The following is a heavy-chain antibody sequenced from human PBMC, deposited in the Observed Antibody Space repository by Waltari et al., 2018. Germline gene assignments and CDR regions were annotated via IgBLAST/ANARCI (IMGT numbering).Heavy chain of an antibody. Sequence: QVQLVQSGAEVKKPGSSVKVSCKASGGTFSSYAISWVRQAPGQGLEWMGGIIPIFGTANYAQKFQGRVTITADESTSTAYMGLSSLRSEDTAVYYCARVPTPYSSSWYYFDYWGQGTLVTVSS. D-gene: IGHD6-13*01. V-gene: IGHV1-69*01. J-gene: IGHJ4*02. CDR3: ARVPTPYSSSWYYFDY. CDR1: GGTFSSYA. CDR2: IIPIFGTA.